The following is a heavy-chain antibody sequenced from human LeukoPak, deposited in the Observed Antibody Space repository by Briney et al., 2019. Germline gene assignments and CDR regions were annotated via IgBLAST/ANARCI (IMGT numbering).Heavy chain of an antibody. CDR2: INHSGST. Sequence: SETLSLTCTVSGGSISSYYWSWIRQPPGKGLEWIGEINHSGSTNYNPSLKSRVTISVDTSKNQFSLKLSSVTAADTAVYYCARPSYGGNSFDYWGQGTLVSVSS. D-gene: IGHD4-23*01. CDR3: ARPSYGGNSFDY. J-gene: IGHJ4*02. CDR1: GGSISSYY. V-gene: IGHV4-34*01.